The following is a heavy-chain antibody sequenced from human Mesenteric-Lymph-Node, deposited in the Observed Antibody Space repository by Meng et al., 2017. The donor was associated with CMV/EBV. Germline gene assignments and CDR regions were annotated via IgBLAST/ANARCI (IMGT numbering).Heavy chain of an antibody. D-gene: IGHD2/OR15-2a*01. CDR2: ISGSGGPYST. J-gene: IGHJ4*02. Sequence: FSTYGLSWVRQAPGKGLDWVSLISGSGGPYSTYYADSVKGRFSISRDNSKNTLYLQMNSLRAEDTAIYYCARDLEYCIYTTCYGMGYWGQGTLVTVSS. V-gene: IGHV3-23*01. CDR1: FSTYG. CDR3: ARDLEYCIYTTCYGMGY.